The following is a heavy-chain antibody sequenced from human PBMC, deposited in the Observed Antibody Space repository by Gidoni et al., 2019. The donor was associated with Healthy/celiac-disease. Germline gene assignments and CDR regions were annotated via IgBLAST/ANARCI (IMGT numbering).Heavy chain of an antibody. Sequence: QVQLQQWGAGLLKPSETLSLTCDDYGGSFSGYYWSWIRQPPGKGLEWIGEINHSGSTNYTPSLKSRVTISVDTSKNQFSLKLSSVTAADTAVYYCARGGYSYGYDYWGQGTLVTVSS. CDR2: INHSGST. CDR1: GGSFSGYY. J-gene: IGHJ4*02. D-gene: IGHD5-18*01. V-gene: IGHV4-34*01. CDR3: ARGGYSYGYDY.